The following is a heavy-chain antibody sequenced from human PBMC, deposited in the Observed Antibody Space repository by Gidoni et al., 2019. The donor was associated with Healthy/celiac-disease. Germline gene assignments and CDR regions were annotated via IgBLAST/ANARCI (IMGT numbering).Heavy chain of an antibody. Sequence: EVQLLESGGGLVQPGGSLRLSCAASGFTFRSYAMSWVRQAPGKGLEWVSAISGSGGSTYYADSVKGRFTISRDNSKNTLYLQMNSLRAEDTAVYYCAKDPGATTVTTYSDYWGQGTLVTVSS. J-gene: IGHJ4*02. V-gene: IGHV3-23*01. CDR2: ISGSGGST. D-gene: IGHD4-17*01. CDR1: GFTFRSYA. CDR3: AKDPGATTVTTYSDY.